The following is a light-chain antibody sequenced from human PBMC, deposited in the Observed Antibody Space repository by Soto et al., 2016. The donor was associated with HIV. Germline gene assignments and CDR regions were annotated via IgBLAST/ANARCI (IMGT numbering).Light chain of an antibody. CDR3: QVWDGSTNHYV. J-gene: IGLJ1*01. Sequence: SYELTQAPSVSVAPGKTATITCGGNNIGSNSVHWYQQKPGQAPVLVVHEDSHRPSGIPERFSGSNSGNTATLTISRVEAGDEADYYCQVWDGSTNHYVFGTGTKVTVL. CDR2: EDS. CDR1: NIGSNS. V-gene: IGLV3-21*03.